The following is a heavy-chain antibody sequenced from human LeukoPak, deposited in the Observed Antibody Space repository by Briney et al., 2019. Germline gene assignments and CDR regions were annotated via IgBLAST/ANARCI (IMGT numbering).Heavy chain of an antibody. Sequence: PSETLSLTCTVSGGSISSYYWSWIRQPPGKGLEWIGYIYYSGSTNYSPSLKSRLTISVDTSKNQFSLKLSTVTAADTAVYYCARTYGSSGLGYFDLWGRGTLVTVSS. CDR3: ARTYGSSGLGYFDL. CDR2: IYYSGST. J-gene: IGHJ2*01. CDR1: GGSISSYY. V-gene: IGHV4-59*01. D-gene: IGHD6-13*01.